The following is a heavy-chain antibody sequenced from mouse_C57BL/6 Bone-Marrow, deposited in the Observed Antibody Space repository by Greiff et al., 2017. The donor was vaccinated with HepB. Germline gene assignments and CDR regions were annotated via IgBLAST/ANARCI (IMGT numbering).Heavy chain of an antibody. CDR1: GYTFTSYG. D-gene: IGHD1-1*01. J-gene: IGHJ3*01. V-gene: IGHV1-81*01. CDR2: IYPRSGNT. Sequence: VQLQQSGAELARPGASVKLSCKASGYTFTSYGISWVKQRTGQGLEWIGEIYPRSGNTYYNEKFKGKATLTADKSSSTAYMELRSLTSEDSAVYICARGPYFYCSGLAYWGEGTLVAVSA. CDR3: ARGPYFYCSGLAY.